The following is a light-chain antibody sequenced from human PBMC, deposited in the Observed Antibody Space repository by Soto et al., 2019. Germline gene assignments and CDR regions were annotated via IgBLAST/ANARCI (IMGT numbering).Light chain of an antibody. V-gene: IGKV1-5*03. J-gene: IGKJ1*01. Sequence: DIQMTQSPSTLSASVGDRVTITCRASQSISSWLAWYQQKPGKAPKLLIYKASTLKSGVPSRFSGSGSGTEFTLTISSLEPEDFAVYYCQQYGGARWTFGQGTKVDIK. CDR2: KAS. CDR1: QSISSW. CDR3: QQYGGARWT.